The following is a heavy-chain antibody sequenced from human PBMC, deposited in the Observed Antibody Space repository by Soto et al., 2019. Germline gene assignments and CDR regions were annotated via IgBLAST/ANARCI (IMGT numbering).Heavy chain of an antibody. J-gene: IGHJ5*02. CDR3: SRLPTLVVPAALILAT. CDR2: IYYTGTT. V-gene: IGHV4-31*02. CDR1: GGSTRYANYY. Sequence: SEPLSLKWTVSGGSTRYANYYWIWIFHHRVKGLEWIGYIYYTGTTYYSPSLESRVAISVDTSQNQFSLKLGAVTADDTGVYYCSRLPTLVVPAALILATWGQGTRVTVSS. D-gene: IGHD2-2*01.